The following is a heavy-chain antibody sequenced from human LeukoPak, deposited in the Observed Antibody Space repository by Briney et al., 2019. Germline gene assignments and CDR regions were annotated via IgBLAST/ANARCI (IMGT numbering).Heavy chain of an antibody. J-gene: IGHJ4*02. CDR2: IYSGGST. D-gene: IGHD3-16*02. CDR3: TRLMITFGGVIVPYFDY. V-gene: IGHV3-53*01. CDR1: GFTVSSNY. Sequence: GGSLRLSCAASGFTVSSNYMSWVRQAPGKGLEWVSVIYSGGSTYYADSVKGRFTISRDNSKNTLYLQMNSLRAEDTAVYYCTRLMITFGGVIVPYFDYWGQGTLVAVSS.